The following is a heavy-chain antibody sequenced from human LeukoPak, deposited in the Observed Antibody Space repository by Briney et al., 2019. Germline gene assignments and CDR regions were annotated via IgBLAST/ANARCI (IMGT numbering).Heavy chain of an antibody. D-gene: IGHD2-15*01. J-gene: IGHJ5*02. Sequence: GASVKVSCKTSGYTFTSYYMHWVRQAPGQGLEWMGIINPSGGSTSYAQKFQGRVTMTRDMSTSTVYMELSSLRSEDTAVYYCARGGGGNNWFDPWGQGTLVTVSS. V-gene: IGHV1-46*01. CDR1: GYTFTSYY. CDR3: ARGGGGNNWFDP. CDR2: INPSGGST.